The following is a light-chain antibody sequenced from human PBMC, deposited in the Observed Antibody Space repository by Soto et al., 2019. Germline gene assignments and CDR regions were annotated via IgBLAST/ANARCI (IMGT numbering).Light chain of an antibody. CDR2: LGS. Sequence: DIVMTQSPFSLPVIPGEPASISCWSSQSLLDSNGNNHLNWYLQKPGQSPQVLIYLGSNRASGVPVRFSGSGSGTDFTLKISRVEAEDVGAYDCMQALQTPLTFGQGTRLEIK. CDR1: QSLLDSNGNNH. J-gene: IGKJ5*01. CDR3: MQALQTPLT. V-gene: IGKV2-28*01.